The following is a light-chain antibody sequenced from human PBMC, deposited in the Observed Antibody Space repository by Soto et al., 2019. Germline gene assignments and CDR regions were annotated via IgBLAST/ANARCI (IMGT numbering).Light chain of an antibody. CDR3: QQSGSSPRT. CDR2: GAS. CDR1: QSVSSSY. Sequence: EIVLTQSPGTLSLSPGERATLSCRASQSVSSSYLAWYQQKPGQAPRLLIYGASSRATGIPDRFSGSGSGTDFTLTISRLEPEDFAVHYCQQSGSSPRTFGHGTKVDI. V-gene: IGKV3-20*01. J-gene: IGKJ1*01.